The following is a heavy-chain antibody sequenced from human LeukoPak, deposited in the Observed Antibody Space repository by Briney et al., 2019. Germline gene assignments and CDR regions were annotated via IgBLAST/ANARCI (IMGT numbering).Heavy chain of an antibody. CDR2: TSYDGSDK. D-gene: IGHD5-18*01. V-gene: IGHV3-30-3*01. CDR3: ARDHSYGPI. J-gene: IGHJ3*02. Sequence: GGSLRLSCAASGFTFSSYAMHWVRQAPGKGLEWVSVTSYDGSDKYYANSVKGRFTISRDNSKNTLYLQMNSLRVEDTAVFYCARDHSYGPIWGQGTMVTVSS. CDR1: GFTFSSYA.